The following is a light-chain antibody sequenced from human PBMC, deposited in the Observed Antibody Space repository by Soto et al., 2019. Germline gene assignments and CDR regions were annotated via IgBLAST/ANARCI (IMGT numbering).Light chain of an antibody. CDR3: QQYGSSSWT. CDR2: GAS. J-gene: IGKJ1*01. Sequence: VLTQSPGTLSLSPGERSTPSCRTSQSVSSSYLAWYQQQPGQAPRLLIYGASSRATGIPDRFSGSGSGTDFTLTISRLEPEDFAVYYCQQYGSSSWTFGQGTKVDI. CDR1: QSVSSSY. V-gene: IGKV3-20*01.